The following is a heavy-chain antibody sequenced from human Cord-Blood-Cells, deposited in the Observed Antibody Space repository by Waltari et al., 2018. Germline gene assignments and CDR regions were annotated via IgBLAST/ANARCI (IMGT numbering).Heavy chain of an antibody. V-gene: IGHV1-69*01. Sequence: QVRLVQSGAEVKKPGSSVKVSCKASGGPFRSYAISWVRQAPGHGLAWMGGISPIFGTANYAQEYQGRVTITADASTSTAYMELSSLISEDTAVYYCASPLGYCTGGVCYFAFDIWGQGTMFTVSS. CDR2: ISPIFGTA. CDR3: ASPLGYCTGGVCYFAFDI. D-gene: IGHD2-8*02. J-gene: IGHJ3*02. CDR1: GGPFRSYA.